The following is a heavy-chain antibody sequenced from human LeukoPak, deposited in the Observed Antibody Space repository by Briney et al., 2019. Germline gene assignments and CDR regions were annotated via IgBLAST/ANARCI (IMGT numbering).Heavy chain of an antibody. CDR2: IYYSGST. CDR3: ARDGSSGYYFDFDY. Sequence: PSETLSLTCSVSDGSINSYYWNWIRRPPGKGLEWIGYIYYSGSTNYNPSLKSRVTISVDTSKNQFSLKLSSVTAADTAVYYCARDGSSGYYFDFDYWGQGTLVTVSS. CDR1: DGSINSYY. J-gene: IGHJ4*02. D-gene: IGHD3-22*01. V-gene: IGHV4-59*01.